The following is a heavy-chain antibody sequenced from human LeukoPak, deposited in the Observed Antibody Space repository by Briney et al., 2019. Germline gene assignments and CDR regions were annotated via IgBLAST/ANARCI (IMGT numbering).Heavy chain of an antibody. D-gene: IGHD5-12*01. Sequence: SETLSLTCAVYGGSFSGYYWSWIRQPPGKGLEWIGEINHSGSTNYNPSLKSRATISVDTSKNQFSLKLSSVTAADTAVYYCARGRYIVATISAFDIWGQGTIVTVSS. J-gene: IGHJ3*02. CDR3: ARGRYIVATISAFDI. CDR1: GGSFSGYY. CDR2: INHSGST. V-gene: IGHV4-34*01.